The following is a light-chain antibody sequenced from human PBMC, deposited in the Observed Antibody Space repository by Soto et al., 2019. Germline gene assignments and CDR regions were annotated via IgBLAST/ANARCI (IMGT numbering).Light chain of an antibody. Sequence: IQLTQNPYSLSASVGNRVTITCRASQGISNFLAWYQQKPGEAPKLLIYAASTLYGGVPSRFSGSGSGTDFALTITSLQAEDFATYYCQQLRRYPSTFGGGTKVDIK. CDR3: QQLRRYPST. CDR1: QGISNF. CDR2: AAS. J-gene: IGKJ4*01. V-gene: IGKV1-9*01.